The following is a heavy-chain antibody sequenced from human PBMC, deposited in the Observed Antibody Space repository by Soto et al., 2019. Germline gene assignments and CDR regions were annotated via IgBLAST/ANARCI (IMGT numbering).Heavy chain of an antibody. CDR1: GFTFSNAW. J-gene: IGHJ4*02. CDR2: IKSKTDGGTT. D-gene: IGHD3-3*01. V-gene: IGHV3-15*01. CDR3: TTQYDFWSGYPGWY. Sequence: XGSLRLSCSASGFTFSNAWMSWVRQAPGKGLEWVGRIKSKTDGGTTDYAAPVKGRFTISRDDSKNTLYLQMNSLKTEDTAVYYCTTQYDFWSGYPGWYSGQGTLVTVSS.